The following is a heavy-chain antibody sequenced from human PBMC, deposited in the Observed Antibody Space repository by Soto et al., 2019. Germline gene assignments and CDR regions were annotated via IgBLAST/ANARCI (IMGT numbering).Heavy chain of an antibody. CDR2: IKQDGSEK. J-gene: IGHJ4*02. V-gene: IGHV3-7*03. CDR3: ARDRARSYYYDSSGLAGLDY. CDR1: GFTFSSYW. Sequence: GGSLRLSCAASGFTFSSYWMSWVRQAPGKGLEWVANIKQDGSEKYYVDSVKGRFTISRDDAKNSLYLQMNSLRAEDTAVYYCARDRARSYYYDSSGLAGLDYWGQGTLVTVSS. D-gene: IGHD3-22*01.